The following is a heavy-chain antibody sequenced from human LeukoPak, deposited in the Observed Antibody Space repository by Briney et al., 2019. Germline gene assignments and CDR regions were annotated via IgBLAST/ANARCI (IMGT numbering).Heavy chain of an antibody. CDR1: GFTFSNYG. CDR3: AREGYGFATGNWFDP. CDR2: IWYDGSNK. J-gene: IGHJ5*02. V-gene: IGHV3-33*08. Sequence: PTGGSLRLSCAASGFTFSNYGMNWVRQAPGKGLEWVAVIWYDGSNKYYADSVKGRFTISRDNSKNTLYLQMNSLRAEDTAVYYCAREGYGFATGNWFDPWGQGTLVTVSS. D-gene: IGHD5-18*01.